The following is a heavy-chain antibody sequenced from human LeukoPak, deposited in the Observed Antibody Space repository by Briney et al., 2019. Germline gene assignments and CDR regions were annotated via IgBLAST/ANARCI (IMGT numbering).Heavy chain of an antibody. V-gene: IGHV3-53*01. CDR3: AGGTYYGSGSRPGYLDY. CDR2: MYNAGTT. CDR1: GFSLNNNY. Sequence: WGSLRLSCAASGFSLNNNYMNLVRQAPGKGLELVSAMYNAGTTYYADYVQGRFTISRDSSKNKLYLQMNSLRAEDTAVYYCAGGTYYGSGSRPGYLDYWGLGTLVTVSS. J-gene: IGHJ4*02. D-gene: IGHD3-10*01.